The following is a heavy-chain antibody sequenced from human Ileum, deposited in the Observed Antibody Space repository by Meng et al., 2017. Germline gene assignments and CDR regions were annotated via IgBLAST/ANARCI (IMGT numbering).Heavy chain of an antibody. CDR3: VKDWGGAGALDY. CDR1: GFTFNDCW. D-gene: IGHD3-16*01. V-gene: IGHV3-74*01. CDR2: INNDGSYT. Sequence: VQLVWSGGGLVQPGGSLRLSCAVSGFTFNDCWMHWVRQAPGKVLVWVARINNDGSYTDYVDSVKGRFTISRDNTKNTLYLQMTDLRAEDTAVYYCVKDWGGAGALDYWGQGSLVTVSS. J-gene: IGHJ4*02.